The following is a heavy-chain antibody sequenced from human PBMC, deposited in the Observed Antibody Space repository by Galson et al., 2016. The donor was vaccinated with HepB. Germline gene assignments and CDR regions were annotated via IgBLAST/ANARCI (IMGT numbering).Heavy chain of an antibody. CDR2: IYHSGNT. D-gene: IGHD2-2*01. V-gene: IGHV4-4*02. Sequence: ETLSLTCAVSGGTISSGNWWSWVRQTPGSGLEWIGEIYHSGNTNYNPSLKSRVTISIDESKNHFSLKLTSVTAADTAVYYCARGEYQLLYTWFDSWGQGILVTVSS. J-gene: IGHJ5*01. CDR3: ARGEYQLLYTWFDS. CDR1: GGTISSGNW.